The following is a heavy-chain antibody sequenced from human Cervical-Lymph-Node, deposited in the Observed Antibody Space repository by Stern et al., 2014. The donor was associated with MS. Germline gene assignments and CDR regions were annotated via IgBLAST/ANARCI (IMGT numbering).Heavy chain of an antibody. CDR2: IYYRGTT. Sequence: QVQLQESGPGLLRPSETLSLTCNVSGASIPSHFWSWIRQPPGKGLEWIGYIYYRGTTNYNASLKGRVAISIATSKTQFSLRLSSVTPADTAVYYCARATDLWGQGALVTVSS. CDR1: GASIPSHF. V-gene: IGHV4-59*11. J-gene: IGHJ5*02. CDR3: ARATDL.